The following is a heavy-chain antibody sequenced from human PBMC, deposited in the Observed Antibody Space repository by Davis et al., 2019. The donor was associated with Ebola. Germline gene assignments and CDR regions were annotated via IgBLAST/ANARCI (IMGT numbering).Heavy chain of an antibody. CDR1: GDSVTSYY. CDR2: IKQDGSEK. CDR3: ARVLTIFGVVPPP. D-gene: IGHD3-3*01. V-gene: IGHV3-7*03. J-gene: IGHJ5*02. Sequence: ETLSLTCTVSGDSVTSYYWSWVRQAPGKGLEWVANIKQDGSEKYYVDSVKGRFTISRDNAKNSLYLQMNSLRAEDTAVYYCARVLTIFGVVPPPWGQGTLVTVSS.